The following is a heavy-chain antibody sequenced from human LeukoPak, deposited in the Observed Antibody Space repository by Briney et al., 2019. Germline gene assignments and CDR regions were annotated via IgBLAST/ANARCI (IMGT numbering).Heavy chain of an antibody. V-gene: IGHV3-53*01. Sequence: GGSLRLSCAASGFIFSSNFMSWVRQVPGKGLEWVSLLYSGGTTYFSDSVKGRFTISSDSSKNTLYLQMHSLRPEDTAVYYCVRTFRLGATYFDYWGQGTLVAVSS. J-gene: IGHJ4*02. CDR2: LYSGGTT. CDR1: GFIFSSNF. D-gene: IGHD3-16*01. CDR3: VRTFRLGATYFDY.